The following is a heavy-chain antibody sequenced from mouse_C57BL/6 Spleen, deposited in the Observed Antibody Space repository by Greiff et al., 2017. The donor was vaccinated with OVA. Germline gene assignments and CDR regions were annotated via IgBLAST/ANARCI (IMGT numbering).Heavy chain of an antibody. Sequence: QVHVKQPGTELVKPGASVKLSCKASGYTFTSYWMHWVKQRPGQGLEWIGNINPSNGGTNYNEKFKSKATLTVDKSSSTAYMQLSSLTSEDSAVYYCARERYDYDGYWYFDVWGTGTTVTVSS. D-gene: IGHD2-4*01. V-gene: IGHV1-53*01. J-gene: IGHJ1*03. CDR1: GYTFTSYW. CDR2: INPSNGGT. CDR3: ARERYDYDGYWYFDV.